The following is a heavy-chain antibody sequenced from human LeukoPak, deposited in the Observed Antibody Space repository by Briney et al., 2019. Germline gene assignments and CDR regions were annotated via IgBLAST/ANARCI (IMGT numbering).Heavy chain of an antibody. Sequence: PGRSLRLSCAASGFTFSSYAMHWVRQAPGKGLEWVAAISYDGSNKYYADSVKGRFTISRDNSKNTLYLQMNSLRAEDTAVYYCAREGLSDAFDIWGQGTMVTVSS. CDR2: ISYDGSNK. CDR3: AREGLSDAFDI. V-gene: IGHV3-30*04. D-gene: IGHD2/OR15-2a*01. CDR1: GFTFSSYA. J-gene: IGHJ3*02.